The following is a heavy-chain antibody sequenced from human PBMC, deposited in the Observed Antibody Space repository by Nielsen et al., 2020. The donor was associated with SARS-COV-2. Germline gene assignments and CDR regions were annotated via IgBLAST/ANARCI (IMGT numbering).Heavy chain of an antibody. CDR3: ARGQYRRDY. Sequence: GSLRLSCAVYGGSFSAYYCWIRQPPGKGLEWIGEINHSGRTNYNPPLKSRVTISVDTSKNQFSLKVSSVTAADTAVYYCARGQYRRDYWGQGTLVTVSS. D-gene: IGHD2/OR15-2a*01. CDR1: GGSFSAYY. CDR2: INHSGRT. J-gene: IGHJ4*02. V-gene: IGHV4-34*01.